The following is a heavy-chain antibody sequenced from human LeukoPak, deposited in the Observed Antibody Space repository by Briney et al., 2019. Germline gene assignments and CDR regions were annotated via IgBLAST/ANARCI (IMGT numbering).Heavy chain of an antibody. D-gene: IGHD3-22*01. CDR2: IYSSGST. J-gene: IGHJ4*02. Sequence: PSETLSLTCTVSGGSISSYYWSWIRQPPGKGLEWIGYIYSSGSTNYNPSLRSRVTISVDTSKKQFSLKLSSVTAADTAVYYCATSSHDLLDTDYWGQGTLVTVSS. V-gene: IGHV4-59*01. CDR3: ATSSHDLLDTDY. CDR1: GGSISSYY.